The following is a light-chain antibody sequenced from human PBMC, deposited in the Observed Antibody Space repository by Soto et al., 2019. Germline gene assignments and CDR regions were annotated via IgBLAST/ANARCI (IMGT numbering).Light chain of an antibody. CDR1: QSVSGY. CDR3: EQRSNWPYLT. J-gene: IGKJ4*01. V-gene: IGKV3-11*01. Sequence: EIVLTQSPDTLSLSPGERATLSCRASQSVSGYLGWYQQKPGQAPRLLIYDASNRAYGVPARFRGSASGTNFTLTIASLEPEDFAVYYCEQRSNWPYLTGGGGTRV. CDR2: DAS.